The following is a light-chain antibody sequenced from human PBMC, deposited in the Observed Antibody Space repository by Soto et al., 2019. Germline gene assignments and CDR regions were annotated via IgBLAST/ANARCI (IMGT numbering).Light chain of an antibody. CDR1: SSDIGGYNY. J-gene: IGLJ1*01. V-gene: IGLV2-14*01. Sequence: QSALTQPASVSGSPGQSITISCTGTSSDIGGYNYVSWHQQHPGNAPKLIIYDVSDRPSGVSNRFSGSKSGNTASLTISGLQAEDEADYYCSSYTSSSTLVFGTGTKVTVL. CDR3: SSYTSSSTLV. CDR2: DVS.